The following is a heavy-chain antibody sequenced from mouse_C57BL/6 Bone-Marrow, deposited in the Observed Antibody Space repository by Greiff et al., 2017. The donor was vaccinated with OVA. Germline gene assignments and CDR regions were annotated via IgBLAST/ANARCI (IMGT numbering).Heavy chain of an antibody. CDR1: GYTFTSYW. D-gene: IGHD1-1*01. V-gene: IGHV1-64*01. CDR3: ARRFTTVPYYAMDY. J-gene: IGHJ4*01. Sequence: VQLQQPGAELVKPGASVKLSCKASGYTFTSYWMHWVKQRPGQGLEWIGMIHPNSGSTNYNEKFKSKATLTVDKSSSTAYMQLSSLTSEDSAVYYCARRFTTVPYYAMDYWGQGTSVTVSS. CDR2: IHPNSGST.